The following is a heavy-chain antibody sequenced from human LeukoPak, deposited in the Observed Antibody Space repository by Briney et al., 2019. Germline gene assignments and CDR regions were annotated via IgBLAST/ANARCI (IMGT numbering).Heavy chain of an antibody. CDR2: IRSDGIST. D-gene: IGHD4-23*01. CDR3: ARDRDYGGNWFDP. Sequence: PGGSLRLSCVASGFPLSTYWMHWVRHAPGKGLVWVSRIRSDGISTGYADSVKGRFTISRDNAKNTLYLQMNSLRAEDTAVYYCARDRDYGGNWFDPWGQGTLVTVSS. V-gene: IGHV3-74*01. J-gene: IGHJ5*02. CDR1: GFPLSTYW.